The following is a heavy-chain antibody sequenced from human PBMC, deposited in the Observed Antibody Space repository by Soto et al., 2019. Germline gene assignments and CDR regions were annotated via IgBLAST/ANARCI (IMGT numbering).Heavy chain of an antibody. V-gene: IGHV4-31*03. J-gene: IGHJ6*02. CDR3: ARGPNTYGMDV. CDR2: IYYSGST. CDR1: GGPISSGGYY. Sequence: SETLSLTCTVSGGPISSGGYYWSWIRQHPGKGLEWIGYIYYSGSTYYNPSLKSRVTISVDTSKNQFSLKLSSVTAADTAVYYCARGPNTYGMDVWGQGTTVTVSS.